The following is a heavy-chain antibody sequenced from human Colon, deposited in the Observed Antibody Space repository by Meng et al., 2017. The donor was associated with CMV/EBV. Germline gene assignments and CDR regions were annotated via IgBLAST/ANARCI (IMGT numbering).Heavy chain of an antibody. V-gene: IGHV4-61*01. CDR2: IFYTGTT. J-gene: IGHJ4*02. Sequence: SETLSLTCSVSGGSVSSGSYYWSWIRQPLGKGLEWIGYIFYTGTTKYNPSLKSRVIMSLDTSRNQFSLTLKSVSAADTAVYFCARDSPLLADFDYWGQGALVTVSS. D-gene: IGHD2-21*01. CDR1: GGSVSSGSYY. CDR3: ARDSPLLADFDY.